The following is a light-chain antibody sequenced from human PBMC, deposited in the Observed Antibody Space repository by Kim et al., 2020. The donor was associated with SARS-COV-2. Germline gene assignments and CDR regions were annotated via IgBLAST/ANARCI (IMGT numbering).Light chain of an antibody. CDR1: QGVSSH. CDR3: QQYDNLPFT. CDR2: DAS. J-gene: IGKJ5*01. Sequence: DVQMTQSPSSLSASVGDRVSITCRASQGVSSHLEWYQHKPEKAPKPLIYDASTLRGGVPSRFSGSGSGREYTFTITSLQPDDFATYYCQQYDNLPFTFGPGTRLEIK. V-gene: IGKV1-16*01.